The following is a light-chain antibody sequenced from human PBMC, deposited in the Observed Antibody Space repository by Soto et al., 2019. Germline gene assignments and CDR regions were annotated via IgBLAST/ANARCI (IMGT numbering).Light chain of an antibody. V-gene: IGLV2-23*02. CDR1: SSDVGSYNL. CDR2: EVT. Sequence: QSALTQPASVSGSPGQSITISCTGTSSDVGSYNLVSWYQQHPGKAPKLMIYEVTKRPSGVSNRFSASKSGNTASLTISGLQAEDEADYFCCSYAGSITWVFGGGTKVTVL. CDR3: CSYAGSITWV. J-gene: IGLJ3*02.